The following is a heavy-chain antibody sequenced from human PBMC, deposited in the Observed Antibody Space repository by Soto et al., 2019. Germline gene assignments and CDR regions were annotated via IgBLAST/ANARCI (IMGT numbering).Heavy chain of an antibody. Sequence: PSETLSLTCTVSGGSISSSSYYWGWIRQPPGKGLEWIGSIYYSRSTYYNPSLKSRVTISVDTSKNQFSLKLSSVTAADTAVYYCTIGLFSGSSYSGSWYYFDSWGQGTMVTVSS. D-gene: IGHD1-26*01. CDR1: GGSISSSSYY. V-gene: IGHV4-39*01. CDR2: IYYSRST. CDR3: TIGLFSGSSYSGSWYYFDS. J-gene: IGHJ4*02.